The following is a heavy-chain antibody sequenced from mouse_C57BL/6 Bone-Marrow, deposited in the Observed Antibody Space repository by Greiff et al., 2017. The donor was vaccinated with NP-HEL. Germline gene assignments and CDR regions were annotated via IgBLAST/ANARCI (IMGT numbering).Heavy chain of an antibody. CDR3: ASDSFLYYGSSYRYFGV. CDR2: IYPSDSET. Sequence: QVQLQQPGAELVRPGSSVKLSCKASGYTFTSYWMDWVKQRPGQGLEWIGNIYPSDSETHYNQKFKDKATLTVDKSYSTAYMQLSSLTSEDSAVYYCASDSFLYYGSSYRYFGVWGTGATVTVSS. V-gene: IGHV1-61*01. J-gene: IGHJ1*03. CDR1: GYTFTSYW. D-gene: IGHD1-1*01.